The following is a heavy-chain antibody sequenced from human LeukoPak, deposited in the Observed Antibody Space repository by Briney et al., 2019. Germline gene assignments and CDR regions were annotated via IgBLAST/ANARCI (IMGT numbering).Heavy chain of an antibody. CDR2: ITSYNGNT. V-gene: IGHV1-18*01. J-gene: IGHJ4*02. CDR1: GYTFTNYG. CDR3: ARAGKYSSTWYVDY. D-gene: IGHD6-13*01. Sequence: ASVKVSCKASGYTFTNYGITWVRQAPGQELEWMGWITSYNGNTNYAQKPQDRVTMTADTSTSTAYMELRSLRSDDTAVYYCARAGKYSSTWYVDYWGQGTLVTVSS.